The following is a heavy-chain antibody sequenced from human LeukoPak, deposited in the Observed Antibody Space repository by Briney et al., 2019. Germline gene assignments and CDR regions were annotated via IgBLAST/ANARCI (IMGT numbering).Heavy chain of an antibody. CDR2: ISSSGSTI. CDR1: GFTFSDYY. CDR3: ARDVVVAATNPALDY. J-gene: IGHJ4*02. V-gene: IGHV3-11*01. D-gene: IGHD2-15*01. Sequence: GRSLRLSCAASGFTFSDYYMSWLPHAPGKALEPVSYISSSGSTIYYADSVKGRFTISRDNAKNSLDLQMNSLRAEDTAVYYCARDVVVAATNPALDYWGQGTLVTVSS.